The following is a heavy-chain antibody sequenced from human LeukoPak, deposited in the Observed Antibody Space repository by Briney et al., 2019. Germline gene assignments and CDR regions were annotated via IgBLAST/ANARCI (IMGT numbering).Heavy chain of an antibody. CDR1: GYTFTSYD. CDR2: MNPNSGNT. Sequence: ASVKVSCKASGYTFTSYDINWVRQATGQGLEWMGWMNPNSGNTGYAQKLQGRVTMTTDTSTSTAYMELRSLRSDDTAVYYCARDHYYDSSGYYTPDYWGQGTLVTVSS. V-gene: IGHV1-8*01. D-gene: IGHD3-22*01. J-gene: IGHJ4*02. CDR3: ARDHYYDSSGYYTPDY.